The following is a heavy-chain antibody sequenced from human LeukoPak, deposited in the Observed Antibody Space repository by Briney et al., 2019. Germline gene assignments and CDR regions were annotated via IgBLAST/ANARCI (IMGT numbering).Heavy chain of an antibody. CDR1: GFTSRDSA. V-gene: IGHV3-33*01. J-gene: IGHJ6*04. CDR2: IWHEGTYT. D-gene: IGHD2-2*01. Sequence: GGSLRLSCAASGFTSRDSAMHSVRPAPAKGLEWVSVIWHEGTYTHYVDSVKGRFTISRDDSKNTLYLQMNSLRAEDTAVYYCARAYCSSTRCWGYYYGMDVWGEGTTVTVSS. CDR3: ARAYCSSTRCWGYYYGMDV.